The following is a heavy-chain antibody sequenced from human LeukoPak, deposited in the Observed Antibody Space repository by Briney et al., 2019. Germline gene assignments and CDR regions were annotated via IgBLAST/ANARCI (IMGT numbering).Heavy chain of an antibody. V-gene: IGHV4-4*08. CDR3: ARRNDFDI. J-gene: IGHJ3*02. CDR2: IYSSETT. Sequence: PSETLSLTCTVSGGSITGYHWSWIRQPPGKGLEWIGYIYSSETTNYKPSLKSRVTISADTSKNQFSLKLTSVTAADTAIYYCARRNDFDIWAQGTMVTVSS. CDR1: GGSITGYH.